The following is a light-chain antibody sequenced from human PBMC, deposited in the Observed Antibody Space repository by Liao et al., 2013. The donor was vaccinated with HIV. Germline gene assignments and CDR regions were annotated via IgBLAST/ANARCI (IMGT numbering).Light chain of an antibody. V-gene: IGLV3-1*01. CDR1: KLEDKY. J-gene: IGLJ1*01. Sequence: SYELTQPPSVSVSPGQTANITCSGDKLEDKYVCRYQQTPGQSPVLVIYQDFQRPSGIPERFSGSNSGNTATLTISGTQAMDEADYYCQAWDSSTALYVFGTGTKVTVL. CDR2: QDF. CDR3: QAWDSSTALYV.